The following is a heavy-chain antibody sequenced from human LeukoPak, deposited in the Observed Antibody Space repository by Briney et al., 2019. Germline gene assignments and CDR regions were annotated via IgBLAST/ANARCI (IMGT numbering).Heavy chain of an antibody. CDR1: GGSISSSNHY. V-gene: IGHV4-39*01. Sequence: SETLSLTCNVFGGSISSSNHYWAWIRQPPGKGLEWIGSIYYSGSTYINPSLKSRVTISADTPKNQFSLEMSSVTAADTAVYYCARRIIVATIDYWGQGILVTVSS. D-gene: IGHD5-12*01. CDR2: IYYSGST. J-gene: IGHJ4*02. CDR3: ARRIIVATIDY.